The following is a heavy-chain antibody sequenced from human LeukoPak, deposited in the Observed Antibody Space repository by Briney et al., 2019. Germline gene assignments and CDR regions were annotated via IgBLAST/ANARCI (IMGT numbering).Heavy chain of an antibody. D-gene: IGHD6-19*01. Sequence: SVKVSCKASGGTFISYAISWVRQAPGQGLEWMGGIIPIFGTANYAQKFQGRVTITADESTSTAYMELSSLRSEDTAVYYCAREEQWLVHAFDIWGQGIMVTVSS. CDR3: AREEQWLVHAFDI. V-gene: IGHV1-69*13. J-gene: IGHJ3*02. CDR1: GGTFISYA. CDR2: IIPIFGTA.